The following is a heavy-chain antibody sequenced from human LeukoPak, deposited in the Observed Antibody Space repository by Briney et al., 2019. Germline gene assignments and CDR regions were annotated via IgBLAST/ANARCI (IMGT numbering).Heavy chain of an antibody. CDR3: ARVRVYYDILTGYSVIDYYYYYMDV. Sequence: SETLSLTCTVSGYSISSGYYWGWIRQPPGKGLEWIGSIYHSGSTYYNPSLKSRVTISVDTSKNQFSLKLSSVTAADTAMYYCARVRVYYDILTGYSVIDYYYYYMDVWGKGTTVTVSS. D-gene: IGHD3-9*01. V-gene: IGHV4-38-2*02. CDR1: GYSISSGYY. CDR2: IYHSGST. J-gene: IGHJ6*03.